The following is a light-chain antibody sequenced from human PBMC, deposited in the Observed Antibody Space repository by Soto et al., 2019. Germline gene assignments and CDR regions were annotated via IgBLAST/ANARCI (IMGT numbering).Light chain of an antibody. V-gene: IGLV1-51*01. J-gene: IGLJ1*01. CDR1: GSNVGNHY. CDR3: GAWDDGLSAYV. CDR2: DDN. Sequence: QSVLTQPPSVSAAPGQKVTISCAGSGSNVGNHYVSWYQQLSGTAPKLLIYDDNKRPSGIPDRFSGSKSATSATLGITGLQTDDEADYYCGAWDDGLSAYVFGPGTKLTVL.